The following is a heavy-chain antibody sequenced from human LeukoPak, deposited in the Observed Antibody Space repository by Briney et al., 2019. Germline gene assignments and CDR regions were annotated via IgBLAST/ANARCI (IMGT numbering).Heavy chain of an antibody. D-gene: IGHD3-10*01. V-gene: IGHV1-3*01. CDR2: INAGNGNT. CDR1: GYTFTSYA. Sequence: GASVKVSCKASGYTFTSYAMHWVRQAPGQRLEWMGWINAGNGNTKYSQKFQSRVTITRDTSASTAYMELSSLRSEDTAVYYCARWTSITMVRGADAFDIWGQGTMVTVSS. J-gene: IGHJ3*02. CDR3: ARWTSITMVRGADAFDI.